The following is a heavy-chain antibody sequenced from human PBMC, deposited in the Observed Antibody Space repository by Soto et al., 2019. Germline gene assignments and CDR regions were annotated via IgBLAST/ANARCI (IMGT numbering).Heavy chain of an antibody. V-gene: IGHV3-74*01. Sequence: GGSLRLSCAASGFTFDDYGMTWVRQAPGKGLVWVSGINPDGSTTSYADSVKGRFTISRDNARNTVYLQMNSLRAEDTAVYYCIESMAGPRDYWGQGTLVTVSS. CDR2: INPDGSTT. CDR1: GFTFDDYG. D-gene: IGHD3-10*01. J-gene: IGHJ4*02. CDR3: IESMAGPRDY.